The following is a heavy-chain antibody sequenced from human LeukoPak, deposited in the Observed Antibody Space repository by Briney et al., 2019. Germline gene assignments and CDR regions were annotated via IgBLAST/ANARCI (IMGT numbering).Heavy chain of an antibody. Sequence: PSETLCLTCTVSGGSISGYFWSWIRQPAGKGLEWIGRIYSSGSNNYNPSLRSRVTMSLDTSKNHLSLTLSSVTAADTAVYYCAREPTSGREPTSGRPLDYWGQGTLVTVSS. J-gene: IGHJ4*02. V-gene: IGHV4-4*07. CDR3: AREPTSGREPTSGRPLDY. D-gene: IGHD5-12*01. CDR2: IYSSGSN. CDR1: GGSISGYF.